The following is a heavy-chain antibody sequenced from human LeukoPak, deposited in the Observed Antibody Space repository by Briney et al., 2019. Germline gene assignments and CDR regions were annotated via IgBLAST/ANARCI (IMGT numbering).Heavy chain of an antibody. Sequence: ASVKVSCKASGYTFTSYGISWVRQAPGQGLEWMGWISAYNGHTNYAQKFQGRVIMTTDTSTSTAYMDLRSLTSDDTAVYYCARVVGQRWLQIRKYYFDYWGQGTLVTVSS. D-gene: IGHD5-24*01. J-gene: IGHJ4*02. CDR2: ISAYNGHT. CDR1: GYTFTSYG. CDR3: ARVVGQRWLQIRKYYFDY. V-gene: IGHV1-18*01.